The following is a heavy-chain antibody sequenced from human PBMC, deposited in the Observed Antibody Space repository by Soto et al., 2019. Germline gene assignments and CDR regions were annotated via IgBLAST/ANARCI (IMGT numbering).Heavy chain of an antibody. CDR2: IYPGGSST. J-gene: IGHJ4*02. D-gene: IGHD2-21*02. CDR3: ARGHSYYYSSPASSPFDF. Sequence: GESLKISCTASRYRFTSYWIGWVRQQPGKGLEWMGIIYPGGSSTRYGPSFRGQVTISADKSLSTAYLEWSSLKASDTAIYFCARGHSYYYSSPASSPFDFGGQGTLVTVSS. V-gene: IGHV5-51*01. CDR1: RYRFTSYW.